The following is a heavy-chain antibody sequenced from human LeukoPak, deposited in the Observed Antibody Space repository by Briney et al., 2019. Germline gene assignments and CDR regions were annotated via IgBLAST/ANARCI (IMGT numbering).Heavy chain of an antibody. J-gene: IGHJ5*02. Sequence: ASVKVSCKASGYTFTSYGISWVRQAPGQGLEWMGWISAYNGNTNYAQKLQGRVTMTTDSSTSTAYMELRSLRSEDTAVYYCARDGSSSSGRDNWFDPWGQGTLVTVSS. V-gene: IGHV1-18*01. CDR3: ARDGSSSSGRDNWFDP. D-gene: IGHD6-6*01. CDR2: ISAYNGNT. CDR1: GYTFTSYG.